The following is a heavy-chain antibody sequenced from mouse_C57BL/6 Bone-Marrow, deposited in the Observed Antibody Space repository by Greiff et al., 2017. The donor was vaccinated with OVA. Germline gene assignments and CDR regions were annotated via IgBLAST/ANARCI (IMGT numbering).Heavy chain of an antibody. J-gene: IGHJ2*01. CDR2: IDPNSGGT. Sequence: VQLQQPGAELVKPGASVKLSCKASVYTFTSYWMHWVKQRPGRGLEWIGRIDPNSGGTKYNEKFKSKATLTVDKPSSPAYMQLSSLTSEDSAVYYCARRGYYYFDYWGQGTTLTVSS. CDR1: VYTFTSYW. CDR3: ARRGYYYFDY. D-gene: IGHD2-3*01. V-gene: IGHV1-72*01.